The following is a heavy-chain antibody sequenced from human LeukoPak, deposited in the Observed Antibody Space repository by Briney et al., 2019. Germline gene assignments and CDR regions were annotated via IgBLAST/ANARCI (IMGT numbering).Heavy chain of an antibody. J-gene: IGHJ4*02. CDR1: GVAFSSYW. Sequence: GGSLRLSCAASGVAFSSYWMSWGRQAPGKGREWVANVNQVGSDKYYMDSVKGRFTISRGNAENSLGLQMNSLRAEDTAVYYCARGVFASGWYPDNFDYWGQRTLVTVSS. D-gene: IGHD6-19*01. CDR2: VNQVGSDK. CDR3: ARGVFASGWYPDNFDY. V-gene: IGHV3-7*01.